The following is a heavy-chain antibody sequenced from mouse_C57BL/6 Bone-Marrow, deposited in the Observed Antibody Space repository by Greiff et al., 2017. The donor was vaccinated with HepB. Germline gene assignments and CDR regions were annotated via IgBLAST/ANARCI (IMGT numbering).Heavy chain of an antibody. V-gene: IGHV1-66*01. J-gene: IGHJ4*01. CDR2: IYPGSGNT. CDR1: GYSFPSYY. D-gene: IGHD1-1*01. Sequence: QVQLQQSGPELVKPGASVKISCKASGYSFPSYYIHWVKQRPGPGLEWIGWIYPGSGNTKYNEKFKGKATLTADTSTSTAYMQLSSLTSEDSAVYYCARRITTVVADAMDYWGQGTSVTVSS. CDR3: ARRITTVVADAMDY.